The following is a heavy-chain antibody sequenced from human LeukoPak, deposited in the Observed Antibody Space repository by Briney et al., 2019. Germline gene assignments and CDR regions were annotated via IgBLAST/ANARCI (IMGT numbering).Heavy chain of an antibody. CDR2: IRYDGNNK. V-gene: IGHV3-30*02. Sequence: PGGSLRLSCAASGFTFSSYGIHWVRQAPGKGLEWVAFIRYDGNNKDYADSVKGRFTISRDNSKNTLYLQMNSLRGEDTAVYYCAKDLMDFSNYGRGYCFDPWGQGTLVTVSS. CDR3: AKDLMDFSNYGRGYCFDP. J-gene: IGHJ5*02. D-gene: IGHD4-11*01. CDR1: GFTFSSYG.